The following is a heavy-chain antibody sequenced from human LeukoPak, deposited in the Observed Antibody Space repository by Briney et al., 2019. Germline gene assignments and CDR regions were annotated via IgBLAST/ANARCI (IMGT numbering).Heavy chain of an antibody. J-gene: IGHJ4*02. CDR3: ARHHPKPFTMVQGAPDC. V-gene: IGHV4-39*01. CDR1: GGSISSSSYY. Sequence: PSETLSLTCTVSGGSISSSSYYWGWIRQPPGKGLEWIGSIYYSGSTYYNPSLKSRVTISVDTSKNQFSLKLSSVTAADTAVYYCARHHPKPFTMVQGAPDCWGQGTLVTVSS. CDR2: IYYSGST. D-gene: IGHD3-10*01.